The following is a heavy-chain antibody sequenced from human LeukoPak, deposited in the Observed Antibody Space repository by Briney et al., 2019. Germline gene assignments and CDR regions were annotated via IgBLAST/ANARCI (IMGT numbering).Heavy chain of an antibody. D-gene: IGHD4-11*01. J-gene: IGHJ4*02. V-gene: IGHV1-18*01. CDR2: ISAYNGNT. Sequence: ASVKGSCKASGYTFTRYGISWVRQALGQGLEWMGWISAYNGNTNYAQKLQGRVTMTAETSTSTAYMERRGPRSDHTAVYYCARDSSNPDYWAQETLVTVSS. CDR1: GYTFTRYG. CDR3: ARDSSNPDY.